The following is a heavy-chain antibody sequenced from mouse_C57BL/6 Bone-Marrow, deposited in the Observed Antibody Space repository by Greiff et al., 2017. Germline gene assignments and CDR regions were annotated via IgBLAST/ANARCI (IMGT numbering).Heavy chain of an antibody. CDR2: IDPENGDT. V-gene: IGHV14-4*01. CDR1: GFNIKDDY. Sequence: EVQLQQSGAELVRPGASVKLSCTASGFNIKDDYMHWVKQRPEQGLEWIGWIDPENGDTEYASKFQGKATITADTSSNTAYLQRSSLTSEDTAVYYCTPQRPWFAYWGQGTLVTVSA. J-gene: IGHJ3*01. CDR3: TPQRPWFAY.